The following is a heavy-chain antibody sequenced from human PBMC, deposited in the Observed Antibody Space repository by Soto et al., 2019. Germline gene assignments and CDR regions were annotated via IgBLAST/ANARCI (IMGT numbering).Heavy chain of an antibody. D-gene: IGHD3-10*01. CDR2: ISSSSSTI. V-gene: IGHV3-48*02. Sequence: SLRLSCAASGFTFISYSMNWVRQAPGKGLEWVSYISSSSSTIYYADSVKGRFTISRDNAKNSLYLQMNSLRDEDTAVYYCAREYYYGSGSYYAYDYWGQGTLVTVSS. CDR3: AREYYYGSGSYYAYDY. J-gene: IGHJ4*02. CDR1: GFTFISYS.